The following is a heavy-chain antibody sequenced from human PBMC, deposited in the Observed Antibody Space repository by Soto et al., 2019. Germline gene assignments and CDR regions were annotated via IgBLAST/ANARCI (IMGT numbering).Heavy chain of an antibody. V-gene: IGHV3-23*01. CDR1: GFPFSSYV. D-gene: IGHD6-19*01. J-gene: IGHJ6*02. Sequence: PGGSLRLSCAASGFPFSSYVMSWVRQAPGKGLEWVSGISGGGSNTFYADSVKGRFTISRDNSKNTLLLQMNSLGAENTAVYFCASVPGSPGYHGLDVWGQGTTVTVSS. CDR3: ASVPGSPGYHGLDV. CDR2: ISGGGSNT.